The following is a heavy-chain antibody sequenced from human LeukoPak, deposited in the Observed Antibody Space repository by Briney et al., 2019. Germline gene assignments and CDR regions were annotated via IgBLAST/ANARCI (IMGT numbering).Heavy chain of an antibody. J-gene: IGHJ4*02. CDR2: ISSSSSYI. CDR3: ARDRIAVAATETSFDY. Sequence: GGSLRLSCAASGFTFSSYSMNWVRQAPGKGLEWVSSISSSSSYIYYADSVKGRFTISRGNAKNSLYLQMNSLRAEDTAVYYCARDRIAVAATETSFDYWGQGTLVTVSS. CDR1: GFTFSSYS. D-gene: IGHD6-19*01. V-gene: IGHV3-21*01.